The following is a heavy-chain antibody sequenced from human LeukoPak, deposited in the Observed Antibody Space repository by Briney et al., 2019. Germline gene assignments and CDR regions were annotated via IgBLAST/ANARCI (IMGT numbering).Heavy chain of an antibody. CDR2: IYTSGST. J-gene: IGHJ6*02. Sequence: SETLSLTCTVSGGSISSYYWSWIRQPPGKGLEWIGRIYTSGSTDYNPSLKSRVTISVDASKNQFSLKLSSVTAADTAVYYCARDEGYHYYAMDVWGQGTTVTVSS. CDR3: ARDEGYHYYAMDV. CDR1: GGSISSYY. V-gene: IGHV4-4*07.